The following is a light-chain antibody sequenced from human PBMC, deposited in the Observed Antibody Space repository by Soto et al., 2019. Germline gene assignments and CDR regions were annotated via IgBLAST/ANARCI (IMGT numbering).Light chain of an antibody. CDR1: SSDVGTYNL. Sequence: QSALTQPASVSGSSGQSITISCTGSSSDVGTYNLVSWYQHHPGKATKLMISEVVKRPSGVSNRFAGSKSGNTASLTISGLQAEYEADYYCCSYAGSSTFVLGGATKVTVL. CDR3: CSYAGSSTFV. J-gene: IGLJ2*01. V-gene: IGLV2-23*02. CDR2: EVV.